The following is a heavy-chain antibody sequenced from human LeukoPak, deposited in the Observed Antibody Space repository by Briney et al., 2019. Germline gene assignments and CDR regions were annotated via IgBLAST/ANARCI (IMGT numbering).Heavy chain of an antibody. Sequence: ASVKVSCKVSGYTFTGYYMHWVRQAPGQGLEWMGWINPNSGGTNYAQKFQGRVTMTRDTSISTAYMELSRLRSDDTAVYYCARVPYYYDSSGYYHLFDYWGQGTLVTVSS. CDR3: ARVPYYYDSSGYYHLFDY. J-gene: IGHJ4*02. CDR2: INPNSGGT. D-gene: IGHD3-22*01. V-gene: IGHV1-2*02. CDR1: GYTFTGYY.